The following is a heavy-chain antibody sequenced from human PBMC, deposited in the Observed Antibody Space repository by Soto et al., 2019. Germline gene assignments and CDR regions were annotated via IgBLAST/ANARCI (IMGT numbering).Heavy chain of an antibody. J-gene: IGHJ4*02. CDR2: VNGDGSST. Sequence: EVQLVESGGGLVQPGGSLRLSCAASGFTFSSYWMHWVRQAPGKGLVWVSRVNGDGSSTSYADSVKGRFTISRDNAKNTLYLQVNSLRVEDMAVYYCARGGPYSSSEVDYWGQGTLVTVSS. CDR3: ARGGPYSSSEVDY. V-gene: IGHV3-74*01. CDR1: GFTFSSYW. D-gene: IGHD6-6*01.